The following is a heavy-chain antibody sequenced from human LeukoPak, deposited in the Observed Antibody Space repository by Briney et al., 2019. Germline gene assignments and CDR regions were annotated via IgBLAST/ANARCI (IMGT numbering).Heavy chain of an antibody. Sequence: PSETLSLTCTVSGGSVSGGSYYWNWIRQPPGKGLEWIGYIYYSGSTNYNPSLKSRVTISVDTSKNQFSLKLSSVTAADTAVYYCARVAAGYGYRVFDYWGQGTLVTVSS. J-gene: IGHJ4*02. CDR1: GGSVSGGSYY. CDR2: IYYSGST. D-gene: IGHD5-18*01. CDR3: ARVAAGYGYRVFDY. V-gene: IGHV4-61*01.